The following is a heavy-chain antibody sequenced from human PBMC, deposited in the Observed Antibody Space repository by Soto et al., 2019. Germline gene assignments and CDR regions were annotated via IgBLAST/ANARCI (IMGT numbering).Heavy chain of an antibody. CDR1: GFTFRSFT. CDR2: ISINSAYI. Sequence: PXGALRLSCAASGFTFRSFTMNWVRQAPGKGLEWVSTISINSAYIYYTDALRGRFTISRDNAKNSLHLQMNSLRAEDTAVYYCTRDASRESSARGWFDTWGPGTLVTVSS. V-gene: IGHV3-21*01. CDR3: TRDASRESSARGWFDT. D-gene: IGHD6-25*01. J-gene: IGHJ5*02.